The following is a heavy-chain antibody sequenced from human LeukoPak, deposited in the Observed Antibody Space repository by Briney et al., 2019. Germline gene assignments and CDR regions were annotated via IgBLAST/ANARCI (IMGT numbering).Heavy chain of an antibody. D-gene: IGHD5-12*01. CDR2: IKYGGTT. V-gene: IGHV4-39*01. Sequence: SETLSLTCTVSGGSITSDSYYWVWVRQPPGKGLEWTGSIKYGGTTFYSSSLQSRITLSMDASKNQFSLMLTSVTAADTAVYYCARLGTYSGNLFDNWGQGTLVTVSS. J-gene: IGHJ4*02. CDR1: GGSITSDSYY. CDR3: ARLGTYSGNLFDN.